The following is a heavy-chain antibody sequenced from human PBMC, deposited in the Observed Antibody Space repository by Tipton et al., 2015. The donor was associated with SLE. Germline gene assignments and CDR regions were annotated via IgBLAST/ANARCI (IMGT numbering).Heavy chain of an antibody. Sequence: WSWIRQSPGKGLEWIGEINHSGSTNYNPSLKSRVTISVDTSKNQFSLKLSSVTAADTAVYYCARGRGRITIFGVVAYDYWGQGTLVTVSS. J-gene: IGHJ4*02. V-gene: IGHV4-34*01. D-gene: IGHD3-3*01. CDR2: INHSGST. CDR3: ARGRGRITIFGVVAYDY.